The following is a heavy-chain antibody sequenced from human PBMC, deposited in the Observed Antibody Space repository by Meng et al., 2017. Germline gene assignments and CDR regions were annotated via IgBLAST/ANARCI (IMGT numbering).Heavy chain of an antibody. Sequence: GESLKISCAASGFTFSDHYMDWVRQAPGKGLEWVGRTRNKANSYTTEYAASVKGRFTISRDDSKNSLYLQMNSLRAEDTAVYYCARVGLLWFGESYYFDYWGQGTLVTVSS. J-gene: IGHJ4*02. CDR3: ARVGLLWFGESYYFDY. CDR2: TRNKANSYTT. CDR1: GFTFSDHY. D-gene: IGHD3-10*01. V-gene: IGHV3-72*01.